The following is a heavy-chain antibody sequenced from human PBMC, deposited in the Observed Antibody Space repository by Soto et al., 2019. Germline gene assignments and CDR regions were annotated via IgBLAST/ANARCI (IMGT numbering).Heavy chain of an antibody. CDR2: IIPIFGTP. V-gene: IGHV1-69*13. CDR3: ARGGSYYDFWSGLEY. J-gene: IGHJ4*02. D-gene: IGHD3-3*01. CDR1: GGAFSSYA. Sequence: ASVKVSCRTSGGAFSSYAFSWVRQAPGQGLEWMGGIIPIFGTPNYAQRFQGRVTITADESTSTAYMELSSLRSEDTAVYHCARGGSYYDFWSGLEYWGQGTLVTVSS.